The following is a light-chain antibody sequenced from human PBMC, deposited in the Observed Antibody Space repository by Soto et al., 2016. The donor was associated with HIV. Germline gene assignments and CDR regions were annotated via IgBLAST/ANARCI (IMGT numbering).Light chain of an antibody. V-gene: IGKV1-6*01. CDR3: LQDYSYPYT. J-gene: IGKJ2*01. CDR1: QGIPNT. CDR2: DAS. Sequence: IQLTQSPSSLSASVGDRVTITCRASQGIPNTLSWYQQKPGKAPKRLIYDASILQSGVPSRFSGSASGTDFTLTISSLQPEDSASYFCLQDYSYPYTFGQGTKLEIK.